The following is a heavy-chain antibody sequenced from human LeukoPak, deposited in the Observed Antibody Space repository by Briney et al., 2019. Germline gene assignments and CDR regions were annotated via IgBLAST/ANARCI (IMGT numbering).Heavy chain of an antibody. CDR2: ISGSGGST. CDR1: GFAFNSYG. D-gene: IGHD2/OR15-2a*01. Sequence: GGSLRLSCAASGFAFNSYGMHWVRQVPGKGLEWVSAISGSGGSTYYADSVKGRFTISRDNSKNTLYLQMNSLRAEDTAVYYCAKDRVEVVIPDAFDIWGQGTMVTVSS. J-gene: IGHJ3*02. V-gene: IGHV3-23*01. CDR3: AKDRVEVVIPDAFDI.